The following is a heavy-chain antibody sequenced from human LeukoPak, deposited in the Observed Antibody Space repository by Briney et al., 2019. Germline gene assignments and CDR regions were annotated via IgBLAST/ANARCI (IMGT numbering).Heavy chain of an antibody. CDR1: GFLFSNFA. CDR3: AKLELPRAPFDY. CDR2: ISGSAGAT. J-gene: IGHJ4*02. D-gene: IGHD1-7*01. V-gene: IGHV3-23*01. Sequence: GGSLRLSCAPSGFLFSNFAMSWVRQAPGKGLESVAAISGSAGATHYADSVKGRFTISRDNSKNTLYLHMSSLRAEDTAVYFCAKLELPRAPFDYWGQGTLVTVSP.